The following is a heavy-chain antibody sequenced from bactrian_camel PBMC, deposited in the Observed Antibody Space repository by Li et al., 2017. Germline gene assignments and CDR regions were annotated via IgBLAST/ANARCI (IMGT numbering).Heavy chain of an antibody. V-gene: IGHV3S53*01. D-gene: IGHD6*01. Sequence: VQLVESGGGSVQAGGSLRLSCSASVNDPGNYCMAWFRQAAGKEREGVAVISRAGRTIYADSVKDRFTITRDKAKDLVYLQMNGLKPEDTGMYYCAADQLYGTCRDVLDFPARGQGTQVTVSS. CDR3: AADQLYGTCRDVLDFPA. CDR2: ISRAGRT. J-gene: IGHJ4*01. CDR1: VNDPGNYC.